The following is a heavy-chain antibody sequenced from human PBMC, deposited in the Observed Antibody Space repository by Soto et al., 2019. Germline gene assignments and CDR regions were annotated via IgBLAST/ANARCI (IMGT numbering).Heavy chain of an antibody. CDR3: ARGSNYYYFAMGV. CDR1: GGSFSSSY. V-gene: IGHV4-34*01. Sequence: PSETLSLTCAVYGGSFSSSYWSWIRQPPGKGLEWIGEINHSGSASYNPSLKSRVTISVDTSKNRFSLRLSSVTATDTAVYYCARGSNYYYFAMGVWGQGTTVTVSS. J-gene: IGHJ6*02. CDR2: INHSGSA.